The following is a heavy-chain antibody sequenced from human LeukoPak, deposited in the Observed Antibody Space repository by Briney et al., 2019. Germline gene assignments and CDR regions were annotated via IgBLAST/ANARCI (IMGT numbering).Heavy chain of an antibody. D-gene: IGHD3-3*01. J-gene: IGHJ4*02. V-gene: IGHV3-73*01. Sequence: QPGGSLRLSCAASGFTFSGSAMHWVRQPPGKGLEWVGRIVDKANNYATEYAASVKGRFTISRDDSRNTAHLQMNSLETEDTAVYYCAGDYDSWTGLNYWGQGTLVAVSS. CDR3: AGDYDSWTGLNY. CDR2: IVDKANNYAT. CDR1: GFTFSGSA.